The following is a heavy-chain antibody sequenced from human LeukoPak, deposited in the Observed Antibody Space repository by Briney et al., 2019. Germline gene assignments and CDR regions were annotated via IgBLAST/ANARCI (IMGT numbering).Heavy chain of an antibody. Sequence: GASVKVSCKASGYTFAAYYMYWVRQAPGQGLEWMGWINPNSGGTNYAQKFQGRVTMTRDTSISTAYMELSRLRSDDTAVYYCARAGIVGAGSLDPWGQGTLVTVSS. D-gene: IGHD1-26*01. V-gene: IGHV1-2*02. CDR2: INPNSGGT. CDR1: GYTFAAYY. J-gene: IGHJ5*02. CDR3: ARAGIVGAGSLDP.